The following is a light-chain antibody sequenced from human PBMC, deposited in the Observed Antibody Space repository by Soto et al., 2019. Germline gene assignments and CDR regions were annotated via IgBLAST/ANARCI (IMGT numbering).Light chain of an antibody. V-gene: IGKV3-20*01. CDR2: GAS. CDR1: QSVSSSY. Sequence: EIVLTQSPGTLSLSPGERATLSCRASQSVSSSYLAWYQQKPGQPPRLLIYGASSRATGIPDRFSGSGSGTYFTLTISTLEPEDFAVYYCQQYGSSPQAFGQGTKVEIK. CDR3: QQYGSSPQA. J-gene: IGKJ1*01.